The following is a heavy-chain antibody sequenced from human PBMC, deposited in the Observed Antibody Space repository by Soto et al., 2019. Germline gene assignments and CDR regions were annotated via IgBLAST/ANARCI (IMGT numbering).Heavy chain of an antibody. CDR3: ASSAGLDHLLNYYGLNV. V-gene: IGHV1-69*01. Sequence: QVLLVQSSAEVKKPGSSVKVSCKASGGTFTSTAFSWVRQAPGQGLEWMGGIIPVLGTPNYAQKFKARLTVTAYASTTTVHMELSSLRSDDTAVYYCASSAGLDHLLNYYGLNVWGQGTTVTVSS. J-gene: IGHJ6*02. CDR2: IIPVLGTP. CDR1: GGTFTSTA. D-gene: IGHD6-13*01.